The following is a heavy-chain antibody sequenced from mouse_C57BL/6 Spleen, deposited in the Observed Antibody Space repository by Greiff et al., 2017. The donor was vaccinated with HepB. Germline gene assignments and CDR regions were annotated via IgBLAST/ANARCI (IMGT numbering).Heavy chain of an antibody. CDR3: ARRSDGYYDYLDY. D-gene: IGHD2-3*01. CDR1: GYTFTSYW. J-gene: IGHJ2*01. V-gene: IGHV1-64*01. Sequence: VQLQQSGAELVKPGASVKLSCKASGYTFTSYWMHWVKQRPGQGLEWIGMIHPNSGSTNYNEKFKSKATLTVDKSSSTAYMQLSSLTSEDSAVYYCARRSDGYYDYLDYWGQGTTLTVSS. CDR2: IHPNSGST.